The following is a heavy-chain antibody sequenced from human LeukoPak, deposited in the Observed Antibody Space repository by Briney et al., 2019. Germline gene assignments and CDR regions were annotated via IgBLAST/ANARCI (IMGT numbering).Heavy chain of an antibody. J-gene: IGHJ4*02. CDR1: GFNFSSYA. CDR3: AKSSDFVLGSPDY. V-gene: IGHV3-30*18. Sequence: GGSLRLSCAASGFNFSSYAMHWVRQAPGKGLEWVAVMSFDGSYKYYADSVKGRFTISRDNSKSTLYLQMNSLRAEDTAVYYCAKSSDFVLGSPDYWGQGTLVTVSS. D-gene: IGHD2-15*01. CDR2: MSFDGSYK.